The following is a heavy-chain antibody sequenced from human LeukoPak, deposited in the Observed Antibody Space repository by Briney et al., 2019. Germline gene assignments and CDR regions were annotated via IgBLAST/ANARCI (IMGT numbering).Heavy chain of an antibody. CDR2: ISYDGSNK. CDR1: GFTFSSYG. J-gene: IGHJ4*02. CDR3: AKDVGSGWYPYLDY. Sequence: GRSLRLSCAASGFTFSSYGMHWVRQAPGKGLEWVAVISYDGSNKYYADSVKGRFTISRDNSKNTLYLQMNSLRAEDTAVYYCAKDVGSGWYPYLDYWGQGTLVTVSS. D-gene: IGHD6-19*01. V-gene: IGHV3-30*18.